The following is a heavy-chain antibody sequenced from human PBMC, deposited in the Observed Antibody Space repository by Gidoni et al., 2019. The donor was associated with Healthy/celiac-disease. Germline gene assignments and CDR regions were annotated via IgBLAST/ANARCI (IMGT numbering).Heavy chain of an antibody. V-gene: IGHV6-1*01. CDR2: TYDRDKWYN. J-gene: IGHJ6*02. Sequence: QVQLQQSGPGLVQPSPTLSLTCAIPGDSVSSHSASWHWIRQSPSRRLEWLGRTYDRDKWYNEYAVAVKSRITINPDTSKNQFSLQMNSVTPEDTAVYYCARDEGGSGREGYYYGMDVWGQGTTVTVSS. D-gene: IGHD1-26*01. CDR3: ARDEGGSGREGYYYGMDV. CDR1: GDSVSSHSAS.